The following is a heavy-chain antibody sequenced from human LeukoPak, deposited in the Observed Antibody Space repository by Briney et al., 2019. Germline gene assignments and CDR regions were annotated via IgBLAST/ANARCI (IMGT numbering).Heavy chain of an antibody. CDR2: ISSSSSYI. J-gene: IGHJ4*02. Sequence: GGSLRLSCAASGFTFSSYAMSWVRQAPGKGLEWVSSISSSSSYIYYADSVKGRFTISRDNAKNSLYLQMNSLRAEDTAVYYCARAGPMYYYDSSGYYGSFDYWGQGTLVTVSS. V-gene: IGHV3-21*01. D-gene: IGHD3-22*01. CDR3: ARAGPMYYYDSSGYYGSFDY. CDR1: GFTFSSYA.